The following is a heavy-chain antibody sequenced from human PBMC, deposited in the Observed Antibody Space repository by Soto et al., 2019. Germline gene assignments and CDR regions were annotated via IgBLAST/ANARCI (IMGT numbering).Heavy chain of an antibody. V-gene: IGHV4-31*03. CDR1: GGSISSGGYY. Sequence: QVQLQESGPGLVKPSQTLSLTCTVSGGSISSGGYYWSWIRQHPGKGLEWIGYIYYSGSTYYNPSLKSRVTLSVDTSKNQFSLKLSSVTAADTAVYYCARGVVDTAMDYFDYWGQGTLVTVSS. J-gene: IGHJ4*02. D-gene: IGHD5-18*01. CDR3: ARGVVDTAMDYFDY. CDR2: IYYSGST.